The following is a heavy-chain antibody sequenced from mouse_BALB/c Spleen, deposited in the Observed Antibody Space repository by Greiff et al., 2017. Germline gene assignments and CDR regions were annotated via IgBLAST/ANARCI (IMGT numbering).Heavy chain of an antibody. CDR1: GFTFSSFG. J-gene: IGHJ4*01. CDR3: ARTGTVVARGYAMDY. Sequence: EVKLMESGGGLVQPGGSRKLSCAASGFTFSSFGMHWVRQAPEKGLEWVAYISSGSSTIYYADTVKGRFTISRDNPKNTLFLQMTSLRSEDTAMYYCARTGTVVARGYAMDYWGQGTSVTVSS. V-gene: IGHV5-17*02. D-gene: IGHD1-1*01. CDR2: ISSGSSTI.